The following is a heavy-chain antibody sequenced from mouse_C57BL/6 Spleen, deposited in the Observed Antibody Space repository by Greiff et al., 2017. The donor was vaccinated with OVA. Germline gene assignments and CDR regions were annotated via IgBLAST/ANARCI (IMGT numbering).Heavy chain of an antibody. Sequence: VQLQQSGPELVKPGASVKISCKASGYAFSSSWMNWVKQRPGKGLEWIGRIYPGDGDTNYNGKFKGKATLTADKSSSTAYMQLSSPTSEDSAVYFCARKEGAYYSNYDWFAYWGQGTLVTVSA. CDR3: ARKEGAYYSNYDWFAY. CDR2: IYPGDGDT. CDR1: GYAFSSSW. V-gene: IGHV1-82*01. D-gene: IGHD2-5*01. J-gene: IGHJ3*01.